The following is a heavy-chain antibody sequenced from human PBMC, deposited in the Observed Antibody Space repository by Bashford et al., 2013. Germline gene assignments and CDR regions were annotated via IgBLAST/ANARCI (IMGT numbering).Heavy chain of an antibody. CDR2: IKQDGSEK. D-gene: IGHD2-8*01. V-gene: IGHV3-7*03. Sequence: VRQAPGKGLEWVANIKQDGSEKYYVDSVKGRFTLSRDNAKMSMSLEMNSLRVDDTAVYYCAREFYGVAPFYFESWGQGTLVTVSS. J-gene: IGHJ4*02. CDR3: AREFYGVAPFYFES.